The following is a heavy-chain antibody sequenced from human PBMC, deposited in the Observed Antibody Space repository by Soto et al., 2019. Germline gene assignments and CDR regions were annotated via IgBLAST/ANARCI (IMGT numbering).Heavy chain of an antibody. CDR1: GFTFGDST. J-gene: IGHJ4*02. CDR3: YRSPQHNPIDY. CDR2: IRSEANSYAT. V-gene: IGHV3-73*01. D-gene: IGHD1-20*01. Sequence: GRSLRLSCAASGFTFGDSTMHWVRQAPGKGLEWVGRIRSEANSYATSCRGSAKGRFPISREDPQKRADVQKNSLKTEDTAVYFCYRSPQHNPIDYWGQGTLVTV.